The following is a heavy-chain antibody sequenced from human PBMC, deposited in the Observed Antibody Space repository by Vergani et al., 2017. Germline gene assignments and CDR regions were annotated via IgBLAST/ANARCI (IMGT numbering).Heavy chain of an antibody. CDR1: GYTFTGYY. V-gene: IGHV1-2*02. J-gene: IGHJ6*02. D-gene: IGHD2-15*01. Sequence: QVQLVQSGAEVKKPGASVKVSCKASGYTFTGYYMHWVRQAPGQGLEWMGWINPNSGGTNYAQKFQGRVTMTRDTSISTAYMELSRLRSDDTAVYYCARSAADYYYYYGMDVWGQGTTVTVSS. CDR3: ARSAADYYYYYGMDV. CDR2: INPNSGGT.